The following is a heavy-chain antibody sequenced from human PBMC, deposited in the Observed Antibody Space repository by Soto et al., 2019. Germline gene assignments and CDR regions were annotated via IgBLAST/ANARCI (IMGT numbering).Heavy chain of an antibody. CDR1: GFTFSNYA. J-gene: IGHJ4*02. Sequence: GGSLRLSCAASGFTFSNYAMNWVLQAPGKGLEWVSSISSSSSYIYYADSVKGRFTISRDNAKNSLYLQMNSLRAEDTAVYYCARMYSSGWPFDYWGQGTLVTVSS. CDR3: ARMYSSGWPFDY. CDR2: ISSSSSYI. V-gene: IGHV3-21*01. D-gene: IGHD6-19*01.